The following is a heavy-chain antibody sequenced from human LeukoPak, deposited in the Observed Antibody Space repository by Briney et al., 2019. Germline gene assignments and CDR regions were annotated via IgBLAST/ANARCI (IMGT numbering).Heavy chain of an antibody. D-gene: IGHD6-19*01. CDR1: GGSIRGYY. V-gene: IGHV4-59*01. J-gene: IGHJ6*02. CDR3: ARCGWYGDYYYGMDV. CDR2: IYYSGST. Sequence: SETLSLTCTVSGGSIRGYYWSWIRQPPGKGLEWIGYIYYSGSTNYNPSLKSRVTISVDTSKNQFSLKLSSVTAADTAVYYCARCGWYGDYYYGMDVWGQGTTVTVSS.